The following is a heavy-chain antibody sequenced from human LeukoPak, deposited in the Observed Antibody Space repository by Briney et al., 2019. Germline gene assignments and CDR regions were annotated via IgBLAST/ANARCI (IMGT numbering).Heavy chain of an antibody. CDR2: INHSGST. D-gene: IGHD2/OR15-2a*01. Sequence: PSETLSLTCAVYGGSFSGYYWSWIRQPPGKGLEWIGEINHSGSTNYNPSLKSRVTISVDTSKNQFSLKLSSVTAADTAVYYCANLLNVDYWGQGTLVTVSS. J-gene: IGHJ4*02. CDR3: ANLLNVDY. CDR1: GGSFSGYY. V-gene: IGHV4-34*01.